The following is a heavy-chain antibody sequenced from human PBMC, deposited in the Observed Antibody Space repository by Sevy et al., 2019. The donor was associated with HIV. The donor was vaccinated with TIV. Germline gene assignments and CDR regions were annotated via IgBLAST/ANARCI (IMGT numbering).Heavy chain of an antibody. Sequence: ASVKVSCKASGYTFTSYGISWVRQAPGQGLEWMGWISAYNGNTNYAQKLQGRVTMTTDTSTSTAYMELRSLRSDDTAVYYCARTSSTGYYYYYMDVWGEGTTVTVSS. V-gene: IGHV1-18*04. J-gene: IGHJ6*03. D-gene: IGHD2-2*01. CDR2: ISAYNGNT. CDR1: GYTFTSYG. CDR3: ARTSSTGYYYYYMDV.